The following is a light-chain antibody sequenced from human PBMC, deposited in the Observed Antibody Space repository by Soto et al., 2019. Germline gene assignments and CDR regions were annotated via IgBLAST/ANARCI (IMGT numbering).Light chain of an antibody. CDR3: QQSYNNVWT. V-gene: IGKV1-39*01. CDR2: DAS. Sequence: DIQMTQSPSSLPASVGDRVAITCRASQNIRTSLNWYQQKPGKAPNLLIYDASSLQSGVPFRFSGSGSGTDFTLTIDSLHPEDFATYYCQQSYNNVWTFGHGTKVDIK. J-gene: IGKJ1*01. CDR1: QNIRTS.